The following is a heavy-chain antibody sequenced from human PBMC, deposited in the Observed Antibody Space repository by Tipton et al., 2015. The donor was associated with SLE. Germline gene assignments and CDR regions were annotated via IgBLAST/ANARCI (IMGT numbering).Heavy chain of an antibody. CDR1: GGSISSPVDS. CDR2: VYYSGST. Sequence: LRLSCTVSGGSISSPVDSWGWIRQPPGKGLEWIGSVYYSGSTYYNPSLKSRVTISVDTSKNQFSLKLSSVTAADTAVYYCARYNAIFGLTLRFPCKAFDVWGQGKMVTVSS. CDR3: ARYNAIFGLTLRFPCKAFDV. V-gene: IGHV4-39*07. D-gene: IGHD3-3*01. J-gene: IGHJ3*01.